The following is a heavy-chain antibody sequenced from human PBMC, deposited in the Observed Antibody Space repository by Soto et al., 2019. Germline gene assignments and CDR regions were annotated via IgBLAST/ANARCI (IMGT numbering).Heavy chain of an antibody. CDR1: GVSINSANW. CDR3: ARYCGGGSCYLGAFDI. V-gene: IGHV4-4*02. D-gene: IGHD2-15*01. CDR2: IYHSGST. J-gene: IGHJ3*02. Sequence: QMQLQKSGPGLVKPSGTLSLTCTVSGVSINSANWWTWVRQSPGKGLEWIGEIYHSGSTNFNPSLKSRVTISVDNSKNQFYLELTSVTAADTAVYYCARYCGGGSCYLGAFDIWGQGTMVTVSS.